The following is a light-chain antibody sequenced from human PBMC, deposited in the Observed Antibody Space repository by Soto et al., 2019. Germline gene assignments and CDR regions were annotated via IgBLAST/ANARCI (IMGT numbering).Light chain of an antibody. Sequence: EIVMTQSPATLSVSPGERATLSCRASQSVSSNLAWYQQKPDQAPRLLIYGAFTRATGIPARFSGSGSGTEFTLTISSLQSEDFAVYYCQQYNNWPPMTFGQGTKVEIK. V-gene: IGKV3D-15*01. CDR3: QQYNNWPPMT. J-gene: IGKJ1*01. CDR2: GAF. CDR1: QSVSSN.